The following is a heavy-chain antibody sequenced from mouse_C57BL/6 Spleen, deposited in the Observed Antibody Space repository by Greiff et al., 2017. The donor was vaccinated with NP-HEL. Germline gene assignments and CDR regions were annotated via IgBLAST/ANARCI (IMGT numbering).Heavy chain of an antibody. D-gene: IGHD1-1*01. CDR3: ARYDYYGSSYAMDY. J-gene: IGHJ4*01. Sequence: DVMLVESGGGLVQPGGSLSLSCAASGFPFPAYYMSWVRQPPGKALEWLGFIRNKANGYTTEYSASVKVQFTISMDKSQIILYLQMNALRPGDRATDYCARYDYYGSSYAMDYWGQGTSVTVSS. CDR2: IRNKANGYTT. CDR1: GFPFPAYY. V-gene: IGHV7-3*01.